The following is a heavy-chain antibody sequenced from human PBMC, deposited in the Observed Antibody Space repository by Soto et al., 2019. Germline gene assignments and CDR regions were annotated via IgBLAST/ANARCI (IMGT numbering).Heavy chain of an antibody. CDR2: VYHTGDT. CDR1: GGTVASSHW. Sequence: TLSLTCGVSGGTVASSHWWSWVRQSPGRGLEWIGNVYHTGDTNFNPSLQSRVTFSVDKSNNQYSLRLTSVKDADTDVYFCARESVTPRGNNFFHPCCPATLVTVSS. J-gene: IGHJ5*02. D-gene: IGHD2-21*02. V-gene: IGHV4-4*01. CDR3: ARESVTPRGNNFFHP.